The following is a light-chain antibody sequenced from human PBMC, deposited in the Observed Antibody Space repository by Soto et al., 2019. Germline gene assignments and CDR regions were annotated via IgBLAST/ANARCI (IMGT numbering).Light chain of an antibody. CDR1: QSISSY. Sequence: DIQMTQSPSSLSASVGDRVTITCRASQSISSYLNWYQQKPGKAPKLLIYAASSLQSGVPSRFSGSGSVPDFTLTISSLQPEDFANYYCQQSYSTLSTFGQGTKLVIK. CDR3: QQSYSTLST. V-gene: IGKV1-39*01. CDR2: AAS. J-gene: IGKJ2*01.